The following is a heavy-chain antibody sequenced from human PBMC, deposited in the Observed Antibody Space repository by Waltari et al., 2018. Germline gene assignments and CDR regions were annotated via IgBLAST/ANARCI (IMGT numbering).Heavy chain of an antibody. CDR3: ARVLEYYFDY. CDR1: GYSISSGYY. D-gene: IGHD2-15*01. J-gene: IGHJ4*02. CDR2: IYHSGST. Sequence: QVQLQESGPGLVKPSETLSLTCAVSGYSISSGYYWGWIRQPPGKGLEWIGSIYHSGSTYYNPSLKSRVTISVDTSKNQFSLKLSSVTAADTAVYYCARVLEYYFDYWGQGTLVTVSS. V-gene: IGHV4-38-2*01.